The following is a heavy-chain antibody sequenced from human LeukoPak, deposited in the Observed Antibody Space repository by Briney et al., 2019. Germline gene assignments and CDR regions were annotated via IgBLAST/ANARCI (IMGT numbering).Heavy chain of an antibody. CDR1: GGSISSYY. V-gene: IGHV4-59*01. Sequence: SETLSLTCTVAGGSISSYYWSWIRQPPGKGREWIVYIDYRGSTTYNPSLKSRVSISVDTSRNQFSLKLSSVTAADTAVYYCARSRSGYSYDHAAFDIWGQGTMVTVSS. CDR3: ARSRSGYSYDHAAFDI. D-gene: IGHD5-18*01. CDR2: IDYRGST. J-gene: IGHJ3*02.